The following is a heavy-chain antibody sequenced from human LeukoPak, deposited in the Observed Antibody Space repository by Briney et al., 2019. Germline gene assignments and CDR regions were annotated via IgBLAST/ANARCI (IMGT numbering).Heavy chain of an antibody. Sequence: SETLSLTCTVSGGSISSYYWSWIRQPAGKGLEWIGRIYTSGSTNYNPFLKSRVTMSVDTSKNQFSLKLSSVTAADTAVYYCASLTYYYGMDVWGQGTTVTVSS. CDR2: IYTSGST. J-gene: IGHJ6*02. CDR3: ASLTYYYGMDV. CDR1: GGSISSYY. V-gene: IGHV4-4*07.